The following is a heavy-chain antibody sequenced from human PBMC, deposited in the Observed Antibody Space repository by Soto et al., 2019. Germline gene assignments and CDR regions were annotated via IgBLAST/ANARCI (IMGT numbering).Heavy chain of an antibody. CDR3: IQSRCGGDCLQSYASYYYYGMDV. V-gene: IGHV2-5*02. D-gene: IGHD2-21*02. CDR2: IYWDDDK. Sequence: QITLKESGPTLVKPTQTLTLTCTFSAFSLSTGGVGVGWIRQPPGKALEWLALIYWDDDKRYSPSLRSRLTITKDTSNNQVGLTMTNMDPVDTATYYCIQSRCGGDCLQSYASYYYYGMDVWGQGTTVTVSS. J-gene: IGHJ6*02. CDR1: AFSLSTGGVG.